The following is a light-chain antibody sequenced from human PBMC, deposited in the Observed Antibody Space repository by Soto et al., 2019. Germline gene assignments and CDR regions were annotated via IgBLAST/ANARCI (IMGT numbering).Light chain of an antibody. J-gene: IGKJ1*01. CDR2: GAS. V-gene: IGKV3-20*01. Sequence: EIVMTQSPATLSMSPGERATLSCRASQTIGSNLAWYQQKLGQPPRLLIYGASSRATGIPDRFSGSGSGTDFTLTISRLEPEDFAVYYCQQYGSSPWAFGQGTKVDIK. CDR3: QQYGSSPWA. CDR1: QTIGSN.